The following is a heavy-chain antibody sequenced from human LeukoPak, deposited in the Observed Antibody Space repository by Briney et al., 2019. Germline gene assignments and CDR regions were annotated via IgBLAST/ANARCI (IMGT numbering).Heavy chain of an antibody. J-gene: IGHJ4*02. D-gene: IGHD3-3*01. CDR1: GGSISSGDYY. Sequence: SQTLSLTCTVSGGSISSGDYYWSWIRQPPGKGLEWIGYIYYSGSTYYNPSLKSRVTISVDTSKNQFSLKLSSVTAADTAVYYCARGVRFLEWLYEVDHWGQGTLVTVSS. V-gene: IGHV4-30-4*01. CDR3: ARGVRFLEWLYEVDH. CDR2: IYYSGST.